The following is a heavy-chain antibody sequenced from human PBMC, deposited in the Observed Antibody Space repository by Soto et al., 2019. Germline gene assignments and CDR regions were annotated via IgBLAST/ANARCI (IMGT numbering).Heavy chain of an antibody. Sequence: PGGSLRLSCAASGFTFSSYAMSWVRQAPGKGLEWVSAISGSGGSTYYADSVKGRFTISRDNSKNTLYLQMNSLRAEDTAVYYCAKPLNYYDSSGYYYVWAYWGQGTLVTVS. CDR1: GFTFSSYA. CDR3: AKPLNYYDSSGYYYVWAY. D-gene: IGHD3-22*01. V-gene: IGHV3-23*01. J-gene: IGHJ4*02. CDR2: ISGSGGST.